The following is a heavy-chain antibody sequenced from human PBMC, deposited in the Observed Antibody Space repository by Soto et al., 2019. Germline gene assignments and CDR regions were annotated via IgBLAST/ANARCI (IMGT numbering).Heavy chain of an antibody. CDR2: IIPIFGTA. J-gene: IGHJ5*02. CDR1: GGTFSSYA. D-gene: IGHD2-15*01. Sequence: SVKVSCKASGGTFSSYAISWVRQAPGQGLEWMGGIIPIFGTANYAQKFQGRVTITADESTSTAYMELSSLRSEDTAVYYCARGHPGYCSGGSCYSSSLRLPRWFDPWGQGTLVTVSS. CDR3: ARGHPGYCSGGSCYSSSLRLPRWFDP. V-gene: IGHV1-69*13.